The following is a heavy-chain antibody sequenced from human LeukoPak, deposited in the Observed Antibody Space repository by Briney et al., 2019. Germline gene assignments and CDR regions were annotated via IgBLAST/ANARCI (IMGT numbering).Heavy chain of an antibody. CDR2: IKSDGTDT. D-gene: IGHD3-22*01. CDR3: LYHDSGVTSPLESY. CDR1: GFTFSNYW. Sequence: TGGSLRLSCAASGFTFSNYWMLWLRQAPGMGLVWVSRIKSDGTDTTYADSVKGRFTISRDNAKSTLYLQMNSLRAEDTAVYYCLYHDSGVTSPLESYWGQGILVTVSS. V-gene: IGHV3-74*01. J-gene: IGHJ4*02.